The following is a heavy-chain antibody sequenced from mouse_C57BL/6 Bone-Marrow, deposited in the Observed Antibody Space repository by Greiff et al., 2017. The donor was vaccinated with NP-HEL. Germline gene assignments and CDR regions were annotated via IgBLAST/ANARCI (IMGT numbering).Heavy chain of an antibody. D-gene: IGHD4-1*01. V-gene: IGHV5-17*01. CDR1: GFTFSDYG. J-gene: IGHJ2*01. CDR3: ARGDWDQGY. Sequence: EVKVVESGGGLVKPGGSLKLSCAASGFTFSDYGMHWVRQAPEKGLEWVAYISSGSSTIYYADTVKGRFTISRDNAKNTLFLQMTSLRSEDTAMYYCARGDWDQGYWGQGTTLTVSS. CDR2: ISSGSSTI.